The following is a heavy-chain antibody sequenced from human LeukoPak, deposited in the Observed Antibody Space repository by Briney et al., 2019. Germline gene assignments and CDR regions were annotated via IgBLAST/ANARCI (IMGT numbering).Heavy chain of an antibody. CDR2: IYSSGST. CDR1: GGSISSYY. D-gene: IGHD5-12*01. J-gene: IGHJ6*03. V-gene: IGHV4-59*01. CDR3: ARGRVATIYYYYHYMDV. Sequence: PSETLSLTCTVSGGSISSYYWSWIRQPPGKGLEWIGYIYSSGSTNYNPSLKSRVTISVDTSKNQFSLKLSSVTAADTAVYYCARGRVATIYYYYHYMDVWGKGTTVTISS.